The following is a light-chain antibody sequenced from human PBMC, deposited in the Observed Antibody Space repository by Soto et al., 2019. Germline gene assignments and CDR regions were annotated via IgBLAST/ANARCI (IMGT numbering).Light chain of an antibody. Sequence: EIVLTQSPATLSLSPGERATLSCRASQSVNSNLAWYQQKPGQAPRLLIFDASNRATGIPARFSGSGSGTDVTLTISSREPEDFAVYYCQQRSNWPPYTFGQGTKLEIK. CDR1: QSVNSN. V-gene: IGKV3-11*01. CDR3: QQRSNWPPYT. CDR2: DAS. J-gene: IGKJ2*01.